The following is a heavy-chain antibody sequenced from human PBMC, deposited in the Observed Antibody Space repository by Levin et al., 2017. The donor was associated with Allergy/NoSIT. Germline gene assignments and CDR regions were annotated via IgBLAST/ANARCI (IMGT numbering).Heavy chain of an antibody. CDR1: GFTFSTYS. Sequence: GGSLRLSCAASGFTFSTYSMNWVRQAPGKGLEWVSSISSSTTYIYYADSVKGRFTISRDNAKNSLYLQMNSLRAEDTAVYYCARGGIAATSTWFDPWGQGTLVTVSS. V-gene: IGHV3-21*01. CDR2: ISSSTTYI. J-gene: IGHJ5*02. CDR3: ARGGIAATSTWFDP. D-gene: IGHD6-13*01.